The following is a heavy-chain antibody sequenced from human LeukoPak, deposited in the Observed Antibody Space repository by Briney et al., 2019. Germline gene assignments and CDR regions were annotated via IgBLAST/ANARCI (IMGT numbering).Heavy chain of an antibody. CDR3: ARRPTLAAGHYYYMDV. CDR1: GGSISSGNW. J-gene: IGHJ6*03. Sequence: PSETLSLTCAVSGGSISSGNWWSWVRQPPGKGLEWIGYVYYSGTTDYNPSLMSRVSISVDTSKNQFSLRLSSVTAVDTAVYYCARRPTLAAGHYYYMDVWGKGTTVIVSS. CDR2: VYYSGTT. V-gene: IGHV4-4*02.